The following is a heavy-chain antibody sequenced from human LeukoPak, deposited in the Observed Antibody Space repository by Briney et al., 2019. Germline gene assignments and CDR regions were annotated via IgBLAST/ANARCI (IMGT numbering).Heavy chain of an antibody. Sequence: SETLSLTCTVSGGSISSSSHYWGWIRQPPGKGLEWVGSIYYSGSTYYNPSLKSRVTISVDTSKNQFSLKLSSVTAADTAVYYCARTTTRIAVAPLDYWGQGTLVTVSS. CDR2: IYYSGST. CDR1: GGSISSSSHY. CDR3: ARTTTRIAVAPLDY. D-gene: IGHD6-19*01. V-gene: IGHV4-39*01. J-gene: IGHJ4*02.